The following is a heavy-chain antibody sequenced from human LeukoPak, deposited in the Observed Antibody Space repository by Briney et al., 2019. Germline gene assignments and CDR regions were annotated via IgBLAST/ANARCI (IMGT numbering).Heavy chain of an antibody. Sequence: PSETLSLTCTVSGGSISSYYWSWIRQPPGKGLEWIGYIYYSGSTNYNPSLKSRDTISVDTSKNQFSLKLSSVTAADTAVYYCARGVLRYFDWLPKNWYFDLWGRGTLVTVSS. CDR1: GGSISSYY. D-gene: IGHD3-9*01. J-gene: IGHJ2*01. V-gene: IGHV4-59*01. CDR3: ARGVLRYFDWLPKNWYFDL. CDR2: IYYSGST.